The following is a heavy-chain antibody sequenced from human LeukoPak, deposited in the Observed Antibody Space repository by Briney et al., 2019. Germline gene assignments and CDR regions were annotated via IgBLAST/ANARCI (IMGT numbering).Heavy chain of an antibody. Sequence: SETLSLTCAVYGGSFSGYYWSWIRQPPGKGLEWIGEINHSGSTNYNPSLKSRVTISVDTSKNQFSLKLSSVTAADTAVYYCARGGGVDTAMVNNWFDPWGQGTLVTVSS. J-gene: IGHJ5*02. V-gene: IGHV4-34*01. CDR3: ARGGGVDTAMVNNWFDP. CDR2: INHSGST. D-gene: IGHD5-18*01. CDR1: GGSFSGYY.